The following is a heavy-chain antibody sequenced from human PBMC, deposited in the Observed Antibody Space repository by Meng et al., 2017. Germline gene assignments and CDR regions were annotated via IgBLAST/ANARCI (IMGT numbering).Heavy chain of an antibody. J-gene: IGHJ4*02. Sequence: HVQLVESGGGVVQPGRSLRLSCAASGFTFSSYGMHWVRQAPGKGLEWVAVIRNDGRNKYYADSVKGRFTISRDNSKNTLYLQMNSLRAEDTALYYCARDGGGYRYGSNFDYWGQGTLVTVSS. CDR1: GFTFSSYG. D-gene: IGHD5-18*01. V-gene: IGHV3-33*01. CDR2: IRNDGRNK. CDR3: ARDGGGYRYGSNFDY.